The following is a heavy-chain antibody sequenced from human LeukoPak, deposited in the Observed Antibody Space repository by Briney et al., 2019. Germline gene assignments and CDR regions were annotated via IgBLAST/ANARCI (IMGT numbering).Heavy chain of an antibody. D-gene: IGHD3-10*01. V-gene: IGHV4-59*08. CDR2: IYYTGST. CDR3: ARKSARGGDFDY. CDR1: GGSISDYY. J-gene: IGHJ4*02. Sequence: KSSETLSLTCTVSGGSISDYYWNWIRQPPGKGQEWIGNIYYTGSTNYNPSLRSRLTISVDTSKNQFSLKLSSVTAADSAIYYCARKSARGGDFDYWGQGTLVTVSS.